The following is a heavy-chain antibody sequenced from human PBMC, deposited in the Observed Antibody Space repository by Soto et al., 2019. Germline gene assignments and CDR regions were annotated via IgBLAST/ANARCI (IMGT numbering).Heavy chain of an antibody. Sequence: NPSETLSLTCTVSGGSISSHYWTWIRQPPGKRLEWIAYISDTRGSSYNPSLKSRGTISLDRSKNQFSLKLTSVTAADTAIYYCANQNYGDSDYWGQGTLVTVSS. D-gene: IGHD4-17*01. V-gene: IGHV4-59*11. CDR1: GGSISSHY. J-gene: IGHJ4*02. CDR3: ANQNYGDSDY. CDR2: ISDTRGS.